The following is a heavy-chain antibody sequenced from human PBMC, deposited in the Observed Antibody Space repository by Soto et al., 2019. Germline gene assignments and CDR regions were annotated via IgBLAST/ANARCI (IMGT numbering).Heavy chain of an antibody. V-gene: IGHV4-4*07. CDR2: IYTSGST. D-gene: IGHD1-26*01. CDR1: GGSISSYY. Sequence: PSEDLSLTCAVSGGSISSYYCSWIRQPAGKGLEWIGRIYTSGSTNYNPSLKSRVTMSVDTSKNQFSLKLSSVTAADTAVYYCARAGGSYYGKNWFDPWGQGTLVTVSS. CDR3: ARAGGSYYGKNWFDP. J-gene: IGHJ5*02.